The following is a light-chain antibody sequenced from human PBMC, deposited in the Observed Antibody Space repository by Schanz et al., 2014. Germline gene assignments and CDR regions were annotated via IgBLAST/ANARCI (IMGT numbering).Light chain of an antibody. CDR3: QQYYSPPLT. V-gene: IGKV4-1*01. Sequence: DIVMTQSPDSLAVSLGERATINCKSSQSVLYTSNNKNYLAWYQHKPGQAPKLLIYWASTRDSGVPDRFSGSGSGTEFTLTISSLQAGDFAVYYCQQYYSPPLTFGRGTKVEIK. CDR1: QSVLYTSNNKNY. J-gene: IGKJ4*01. CDR2: WAS.